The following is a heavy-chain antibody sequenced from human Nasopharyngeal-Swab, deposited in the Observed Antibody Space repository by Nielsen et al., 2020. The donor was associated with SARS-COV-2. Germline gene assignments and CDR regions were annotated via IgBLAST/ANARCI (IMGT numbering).Heavy chain of an antibody. V-gene: IGHV1-2*04. CDR2: INPNSGGT. CDR3: ARDRRDSSGTHNWFDP. J-gene: IGHJ5*02. CDR1: GYTFTGYY. Sequence: ASVKVSCKASGYTFTGYYMHWVRQAPGQGLEWMGWINPNSGGTNYAQKFQGWVTMTRDTSISTAYMELSRLRSADTAVYYCARDRRDSSGTHNWFDPWGQGTLVTVSS. D-gene: IGHD6-19*01.